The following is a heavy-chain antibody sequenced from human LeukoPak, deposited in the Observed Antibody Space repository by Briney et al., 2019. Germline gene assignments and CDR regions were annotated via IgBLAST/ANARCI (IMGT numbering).Heavy chain of an antibody. CDR2: ISGSGDNT. Sequence: PGGSLRLSCAASGFTFSGFAMSWVRRTPGKGLEWVSGISGSGDNTLYAASVKGRFTISRDNSKNTLYLEMNSLRAEDTAVYYCAKYFASGSYYKLPHWGQGTLVTVSS. CDR3: AKYFASGSYYKLPH. D-gene: IGHD3-10*01. J-gene: IGHJ1*01. CDR1: GFTFSGFA. V-gene: IGHV3-23*01.